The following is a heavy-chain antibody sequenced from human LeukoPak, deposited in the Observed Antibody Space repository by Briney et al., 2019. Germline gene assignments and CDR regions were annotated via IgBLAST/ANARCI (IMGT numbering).Heavy chain of an antibody. CDR3: TKDQGVSTIGGYFYS. J-gene: IGHJ4*03. CDR1: GFIFSSFA. CDR2: ISGNGRDT. V-gene: IGHV3-23*01. D-gene: IGHD5/OR15-5a*01. Sequence: PGGSLRLSCEGSGFIFSSFAMNWVRQVPGKGLEWVSSISGNGRDTYYADSVKGRFTISRDSPKNTLYLQMNSLLTDDTAVYYCTKDQGVSTIGGYFYSWGEGALVTVSS.